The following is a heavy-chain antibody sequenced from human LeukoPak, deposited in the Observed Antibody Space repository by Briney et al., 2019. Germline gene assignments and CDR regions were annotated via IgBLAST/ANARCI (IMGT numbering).Heavy chain of an antibody. CDR2: ISYDGSNK. D-gene: IGHD2-2*01. J-gene: IGHJ4*02. Sequence: GGSLRLFCAASGFTFSSYAMHWVRQAPGKGLEWVAVISYDGSNKYYADSVKGRFTISRDNSKNTLYLQMNSLRAEDTAVYYCARDPAGDIVVVPAAFDYWGQGTLVTVSS. CDR3: ARDPAGDIVVVPAAFDY. CDR1: GFTFSSYA. V-gene: IGHV3-30-3*01.